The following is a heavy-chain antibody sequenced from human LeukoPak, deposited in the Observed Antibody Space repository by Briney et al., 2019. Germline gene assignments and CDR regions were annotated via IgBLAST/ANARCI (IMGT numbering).Heavy chain of an antibody. D-gene: IGHD5-24*01. CDR2: ISSSSSYI. V-gene: IGHV3-21*01. CDR1: GFTFSSYS. Sequence: PGGSLRLSCAASGFTFSSYSMNWVRQAPGKGLEWVSSISSSSSYIYYADSVKGRFTISRDNAKNSLYLQMNSLRAEDTAEYYCARGGDGYNLENYWGQGTLATVSS. CDR3: ARGGDGYNLENY. J-gene: IGHJ4*02.